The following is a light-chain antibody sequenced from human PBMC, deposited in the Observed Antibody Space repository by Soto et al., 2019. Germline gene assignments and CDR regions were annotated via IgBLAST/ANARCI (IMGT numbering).Light chain of an antibody. V-gene: IGKV3-20*01. CDR1: QSVSSGY. Sequence: EIVLTQSPGTMSLSPGERATLSCRAIQSVSSGYLAWYQQKPGQAPRLLIYGASKRATGIPDRFSGSGSGTEFTLTISRLEPEDFAIFYCQQHDTSLTWTFGQGTKVDI. J-gene: IGKJ1*01. CDR3: QQHDTSLTWT. CDR2: GAS.